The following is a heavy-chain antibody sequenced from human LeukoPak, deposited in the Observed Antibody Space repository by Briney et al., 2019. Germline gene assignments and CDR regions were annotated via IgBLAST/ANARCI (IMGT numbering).Heavy chain of an antibody. CDR3: ARVPEDRRDYAFDI. J-gene: IGHJ3*02. Sequence: GGSLRLSCEASGFTFTKFWMSWVRQAPGKGLEWVANIQEDGKKENYVDSVRGRFTISRDNAKNSLYLQMNSLRAEDTAVYYCARVPEDRRDYAFDIWGQGTMVTVSS. CDR1: GFTFTKFW. D-gene: IGHD2-15*01. CDR2: IQEDGKKE. V-gene: IGHV3-7*03.